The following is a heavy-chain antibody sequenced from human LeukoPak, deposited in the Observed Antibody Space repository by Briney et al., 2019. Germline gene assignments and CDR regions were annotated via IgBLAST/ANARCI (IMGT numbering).Heavy chain of an antibody. CDR1: GGSLSYYY. Sequence: SETLSLTCTVSGGSLSYYYWSWIRQPAGKGLEWIGRIYTSGSTNYNPSLTSRVTMSVDTSKNQFSLKLSSVTAADTAIYFCARGHGGYCGGGSCYLDYWGQGTLVTVSS. CDR2: IYTSGST. CDR3: ARGHGGYCGGGSCYLDY. D-gene: IGHD2-15*01. J-gene: IGHJ4*02. V-gene: IGHV4-4*07.